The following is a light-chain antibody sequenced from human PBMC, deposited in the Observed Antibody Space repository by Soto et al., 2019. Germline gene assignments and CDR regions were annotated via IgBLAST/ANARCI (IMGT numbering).Light chain of an antibody. CDR1: RSISVY. J-gene: IGKJ1*01. CDR2: AAS. CDR3: QQSYSAYRT. V-gene: IGKV1-39*01. Sequence: DIQMTQSPSSLSASVGDRVNITCRASRSISVYLNWYQQKPGKAPKLLIYAASSLQSGVPSTFSGSGSGTDFTLTISSLQPEDYATYHCQQSYSAYRTFGQGTKVEIK.